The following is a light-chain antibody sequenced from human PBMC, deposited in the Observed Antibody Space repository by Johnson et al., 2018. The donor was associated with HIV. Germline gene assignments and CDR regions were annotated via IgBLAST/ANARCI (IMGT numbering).Light chain of an antibody. CDR3: GTWDSSLGAHYV. CDR1: SSNIGNNY. Sequence: QSVLTQPPSVSAAPGQKVTISCSGSSSNIGNNYVSWYQQLPGTAPKLLIYEKNKRPSGIPARFSASKSGTSATLDITGLQPGDEADYYCGTWDSSLGAHYVFGSGTEVTVL. V-gene: IGLV1-51*02. J-gene: IGLJ1*01. CDR2: EKN.